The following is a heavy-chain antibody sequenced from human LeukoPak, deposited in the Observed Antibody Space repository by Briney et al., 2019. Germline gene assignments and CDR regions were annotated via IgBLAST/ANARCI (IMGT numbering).Heavy chain of an antibody. J-gene: IGHJ2*01. V-gene: IGHV4-30-4*01. D-gene: IGHD6-19*01. CDR1: GGSISSGDYY. Sequence: PSQTLSLTRTVSGGSISSGDYYWSWIRQPPGKGLEWIGYIYYSGSTYYNPSLKSRVTISVDTSKNQFSLKLSSVTAADTAVYYCARVRGIAVAGTWYFDLWGRGTLVTVSS. CDR3: ARVRGIAVAGTWYFDL. CDR2: IYYSGST.